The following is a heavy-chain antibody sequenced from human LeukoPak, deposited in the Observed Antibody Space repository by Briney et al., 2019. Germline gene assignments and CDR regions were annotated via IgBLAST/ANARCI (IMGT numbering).Heavy chain of an antibody. CDR3: ARENPKTRAGYSSSWYESAFDY. Sequence: SVKVTCKASGGTFSSYAISWVRQAPGQGLEWMGGIIPIFGTANYAQKFQGRVTITADESTSTAYMELSSLRSEDTAVYYCARENPKTRAGYSSSWYESAFDYWGQGTLVTVSS. CDR1: GGTFSSYA. J-gene: IGHJ4*02. CDR2: IIPIFGTA. D-gene: IGHD6-13*01. V-gene: IGHV1-69*01.